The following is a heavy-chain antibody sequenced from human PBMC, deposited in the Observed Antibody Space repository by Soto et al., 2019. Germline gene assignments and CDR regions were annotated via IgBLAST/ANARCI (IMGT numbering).Heavy chain of an antibody. J-gene: IGHJ4*02. D-gene: IGHD2-2*01. CDR1: GGSISSSSYY. CDR2: IYYSGST. V-gene: IGHV4-39*01. CDR3: VRVEVVPAAMDY. Sequence: SETLSLACTVSGGSISSSSYYWGWIRQPPGKGLEWIGSIYYSGSTYYNPSLKSRVTISVDTSKNQFSLELSSVTAADTAVYYCVRVEVVPAAMDYWGQGTLVTVSS.